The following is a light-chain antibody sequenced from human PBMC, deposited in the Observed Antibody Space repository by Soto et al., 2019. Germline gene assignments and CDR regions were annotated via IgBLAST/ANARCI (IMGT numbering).Light chain of an antibody. Sequence: DIQVTQSPSSLSASVGDRVTITCRASQSVGTYLNWYRHKPGKAPTLLIYGVSSLHSGVPSRFSGSGSETEFTLTISSLHPEDFATYYCQQSYSNPRTFGQGTKVEIK. CDR2: GVS. CDR3: QQSYSNPRT. V-gene: IGKV1-39*01. CDR1: QSVGTY. J-gene: IGKJ1*01.